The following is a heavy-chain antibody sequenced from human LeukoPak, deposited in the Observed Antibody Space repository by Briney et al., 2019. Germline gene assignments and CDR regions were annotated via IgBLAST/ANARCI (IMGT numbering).Heavy chain of an antibody. J-gene: IGHJ3*02. D-gene: IGHD6-13*01. CDR2: FDPEDGET. V-gene: IGHV1-24*01. Sequence: ASVKVSCKVSGYTLTELSMHWVRQAPGKGLEWMGGFDPEDGETIYAQKFQGRVTTTEDTSTDTAYMELSSLRSEDTAVYYCARKGIAAAGTADDAFDIWGQGTMVTVSS. CDR1: GYTLTELS. CDR3: ARKGIAAAGTADDAFDI.